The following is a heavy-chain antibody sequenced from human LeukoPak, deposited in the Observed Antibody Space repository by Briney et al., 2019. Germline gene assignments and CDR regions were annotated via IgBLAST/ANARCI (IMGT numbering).Heavy chain of an antibody. CDR3: ARDDRENSWSWWDP. V-gene: IGHV1-18*01. D-gene: IGHD6-13*01. CDR2: ISANNGNT. Sequence: ASVKVSCKASGYSFTRYGISWVRQAPGQRLEWMGWISANNGNTNYAQKLQGRVTMTTDTSTSTAYMDLRSLRSDDTAIYYCARDDRENSWSWWDPWGQGTLVIVSS. CDR1: GYSFTRYG. J-gene: IGHJ5*02.